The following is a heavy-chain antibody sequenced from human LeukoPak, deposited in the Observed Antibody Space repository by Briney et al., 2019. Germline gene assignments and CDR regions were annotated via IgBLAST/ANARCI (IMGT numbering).Heavy chain of an antibody. CDR1: GGSFRNYY. J-gene: IGHJ6*02. Sequence: SETLSLTCAVYGGSFRNYYWTWIRQPPGQGLEWSGEINHTGSADSNPSLKGRVTISVDTSKNQISLKLSSVTAADTAVYYCARGYVGFYYGSGTYYYGMAVWGQGTTVTVSS. CDR3: ARGYVGFYYGSGTYYYGMAV. D-gene: IGHD3-10*01. CDR2: INHTGSA. V-gene: IGHV4-34*01.